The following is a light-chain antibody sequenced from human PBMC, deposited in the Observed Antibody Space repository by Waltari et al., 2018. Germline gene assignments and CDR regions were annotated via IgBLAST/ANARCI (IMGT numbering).Light chain of an antibody. CDR2: KAS. CDR3: QQYNSYSIT. CDR1: QSINTW. V-gene: IGKV1-5*03. J-gene: IGKJ2*01. Sequence: DIQMTQSPSTLSASVGDRVTITCRASQSINTWLAWYQQKAGKAPKLLRYKASSLESGVPLRFSGSGSGTEFTLTISSLQPDDFATYYCQQYNSYSITFGQGTKLEIK.